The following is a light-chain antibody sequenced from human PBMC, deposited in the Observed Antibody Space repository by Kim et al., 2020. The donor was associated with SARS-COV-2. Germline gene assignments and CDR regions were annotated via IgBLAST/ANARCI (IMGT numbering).Light chain of an antibody. J-gene: IGLJ2*01. CDR3: QSADNSDTEDVV. CDR1: ALPKQY. CDR2: KDS. Sequence: SYELTQPPSVSVSPGQTARITCSGDALPKQYAYRYQQKPGQAPVLVIYKDSERPSGIPERFSGSSSGTTVTLTISGVQAEDEADYYCQSADNSDTEDVVF. V-gene: IGLV3-25*03.